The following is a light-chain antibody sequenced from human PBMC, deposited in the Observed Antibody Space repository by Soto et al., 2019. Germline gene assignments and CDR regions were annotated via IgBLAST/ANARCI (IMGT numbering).Light chain of an antibody. V-gene: IGKV3-15*01. CDR1: QSVSSN. Sequence: EIVLTHSPATLSVSPWERATLSCRASQSVSSNLAWYQQKPGQAPRLLIYGASTRATGIPARFSGSGSGTEFTLTISSLQSEDFAVYYCQQYNNWPPITFGQGTRLEIK. J-gene: IGKJ5*01. CDR3: QQYNNWPPIT. CDR2: GAS.